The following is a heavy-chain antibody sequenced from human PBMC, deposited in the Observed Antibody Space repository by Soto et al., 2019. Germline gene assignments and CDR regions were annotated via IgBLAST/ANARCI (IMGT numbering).Heavy chain of an antibody. V-gene: IGHV5-51*01. Sequence: GESLKISCKGSGYSFTSYWIGWVRQMPGKGLEWMGIIYPGDSDTRYSPSFQGQVTISADKSISTAYLQWSSLKASDTAMYYCARLLRFGEPILLRYYYYMDVWGKGTTVTVSS. J-gene: IGHJ6*03. CDR3: ARLLRFGEPILLRYYYYMDV. CDR2: IYPGDSDT. D-gene: IGHD3-10*01. CDR1: GYSFTSYW.